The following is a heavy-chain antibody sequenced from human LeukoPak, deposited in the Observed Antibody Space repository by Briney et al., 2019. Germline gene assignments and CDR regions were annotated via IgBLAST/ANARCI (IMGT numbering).Heavy chain of an antibody. CDR3: AKDRSGNSYGHFDY. CDR2: ISWGGGST. Sequence: SGGSLRLSWAASGFTFDDYAMHWVRQAPGKGLEWVSLISWGGGSTYYADSVKGRFTISRDNSKNSLYLHMNSLRAEDTALYYCAKDRSGNSYGHFDYWGQGTLVTVSS. D-gene: IGHD3-10*01. J-gene: IGHJ4*02. CDR1: GFTFDDYA. V-gene: IGHV3-43D*04.